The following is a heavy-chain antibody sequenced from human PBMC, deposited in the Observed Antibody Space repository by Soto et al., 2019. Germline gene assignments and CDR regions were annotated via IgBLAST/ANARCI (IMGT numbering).Heavy chain of an antibody. J-gene: IGHJ4*02. CDR2: IRNKVNSYST. CDR1: GVTFCDHY. D-gene: IGHD1-26*01. Sequence: GGSLRLSCATSGVTFCDHYIDWVRQAPGKGLEWVGRIRNKVNSYSTEYAASVKGRFTISRDDSKSSLYLQMNSLKSEDSAVYFCASSGSYRPFDYWGQGALVTVSS. CDR3: ASSGSYRPFDY. V-gene: IGHV3-72*01.